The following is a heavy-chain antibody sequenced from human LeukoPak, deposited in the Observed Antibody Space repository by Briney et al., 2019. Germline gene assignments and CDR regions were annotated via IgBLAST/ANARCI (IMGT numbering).Heavy chain of an antibody. CDR2: ISAYNGNT. J-gene: IGHJ5*02. D-gene: IGHD6-19*01. CDR1: GYTFTSYG. V-gene: IGHV1-18*01. Sequence: ASVKVSCKASGYTFTSYGISWVRQAPGQGLEWMGWISAYNGNTNYAQKLQGRVTMTTDTSTSTAYMELRSLRSDDTAVYYCASGSSGWYGGGWFDPWGQGTLVTVSS. CDR3: ASGSSGWYGGGWFDP.